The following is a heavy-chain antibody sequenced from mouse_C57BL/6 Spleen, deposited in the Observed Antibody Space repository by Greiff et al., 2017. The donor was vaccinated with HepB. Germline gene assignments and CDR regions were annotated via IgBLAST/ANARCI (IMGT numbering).Heavy chain of an antibody. CDR3: ARDNWDDYAMDY. CDR1: GYSITSGYY. V-gene: IGHV3-6*01. D-gene: IGHD4-1*01. J-gene: IGHJ4*01. CDR2: ISYDGSN. Sequence: EVKLVESGPGLMKPSQSLSLTCSVTGYSITSGYYWNWIRQFPGNKLEWMGYISYDGSNNYNPSLKNRISITRDTSKNQFFLKLNSVTIEDTATYYCARDNWDDYAMDYWGQGTSVTVSS.